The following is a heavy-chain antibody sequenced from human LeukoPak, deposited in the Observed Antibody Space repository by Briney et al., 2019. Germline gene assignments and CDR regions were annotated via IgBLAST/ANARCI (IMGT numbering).Heavy chain of an antibody. CDR1: GXTFSSYG. D-gene: IGHD2-8*02. CDR2: VNEGGENT. V-gene: IGHV3-23*01. Sequence: GGSLRLSCAASGXTFSSYGMTWVRQAPGRGLESVLTVNEGGENTHYADSVKGRFTISRDNAKNTLRLQMDSLRGEDSAMYYCATDTGAFHFAYWGQGTLVTVSS. J-gene: IGHJ4*02. CDR3: ATDTGAFHFAY.